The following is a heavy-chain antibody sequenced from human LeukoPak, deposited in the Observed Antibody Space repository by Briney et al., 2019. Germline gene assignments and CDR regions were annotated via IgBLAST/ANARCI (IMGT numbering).Heavy chain of an antibody. CDR2: IYPNSGGT. V-gene: IGHV1-2*06. Sequence: GASVKVSCKTSGYTFTAYYLHWVRQAPGQGLEWMGRIYPNSGGTEYAKKFQGRVTMTRDTSITAFMELSSLTSDDTAVYYCARERVELRTPDAFDIWGQGTMVTVSS. CDR1: GYTFTAYY. J-gene: IGHJ3*02. D-gene: IGHD1-26*01. CDR3: ARERVELRTPDAFDI.